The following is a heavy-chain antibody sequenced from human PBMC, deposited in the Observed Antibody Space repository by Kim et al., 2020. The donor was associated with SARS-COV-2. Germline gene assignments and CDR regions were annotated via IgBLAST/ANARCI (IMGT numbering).Heavy chain of an antibody. CDR2: IYYSGST. CDR3: ARVVPAAKNDYYYYYGIDV. Sequence: SETLSLTCTVSGGSISSSSYYWGWIRQPPGKGLEWIGSIYYSGSTYYNPSLKSRVTISVDTSKNQFSLKLSSVTAADTAVYYCARVVPAAKNDYYYYYGIDVWGQGTTVTVSS. V-gene: IGHV4-39*01. CDR1: GGSISSSSYY. D-gene: IGHD2-2*01. J-gene: IGHJ6*02.